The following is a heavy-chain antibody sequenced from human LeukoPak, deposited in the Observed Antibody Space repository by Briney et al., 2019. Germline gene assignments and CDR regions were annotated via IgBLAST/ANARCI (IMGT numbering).Heavy chain of an antibody. CDR2: IIPILGIA. Sequence: ASVKVSCKSSGCTFSSYAISWVRQAPGQGLEWVGRIIPILGIANYAQKFQGRVTITADKSTSTAYMELSSLRSEDTAVYYCASPVGGSCSGGNCLYLDYWGQGTLVTVSS. J-gene: IGHJ4*02. CDR1: GCTFSSYA. D-gene: IGHD2-15*01. V-gene: IGHV1-69*04. CDR3: ASPVGGSCSGGNCLYLDY.